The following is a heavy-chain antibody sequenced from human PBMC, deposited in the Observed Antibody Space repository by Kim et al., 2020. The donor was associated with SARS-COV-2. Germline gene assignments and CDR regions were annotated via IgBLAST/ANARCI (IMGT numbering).Heavy chain of an antibody. Sequence: GGSLRLSCAASGFIFSNSWMHWVRQAPGKGLVWVSRINADGTKTNYADSVKGRFTISRDNAKNTLYLQMNSLRVEDTAVYYCTRGYTYRDYWGQGTLVTVSS. V-gene: IGHV3-74*01. CDR1: GFIFSNSW. J-gene: IGHJ4*02. D-gene: IGHD5-18*01. CDR2: INADGTKT. CDR3: TRGYTYRDY.